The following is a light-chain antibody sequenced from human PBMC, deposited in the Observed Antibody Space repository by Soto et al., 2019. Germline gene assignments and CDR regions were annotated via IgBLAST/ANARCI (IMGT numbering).Light chain of an antibody. CDR1: NSNIGSNY. CDR2: STN. J-gene: IGLJ1*01. Sequence: SVLTQPPSVSEAPGLGVTISCSGSNSNIGSNYVYWYQQLPGAAPKLLIYSTNQRLSGVPGRFSAFKSGTSASLAISALRPEDEADYYCAAWDDTLGGFSVFGTGTKVTVL. CDR3: AAWDDTLGGFSV. V-gene: IGLV1-47*02.